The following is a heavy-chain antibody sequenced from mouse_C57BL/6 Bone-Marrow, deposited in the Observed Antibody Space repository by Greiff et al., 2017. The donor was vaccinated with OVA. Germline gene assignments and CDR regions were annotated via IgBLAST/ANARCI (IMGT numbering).Heavy chain of an antibody. CDR2: ISGGGGNT. J-gene: IGHJ1*03. Sequence: EVKLVESGGGLVKPGGSLKLSCAASGFTFSSYTMSWVRQTPEKRLEWVATISGGGGNTYYPDSVKGRFTISRDNAKNTLSLQMSSLRSEDTALYYCARPYYGNYLSWYFDVWGTGTTVTVSS. D-gene: IGHD2-10*01. V-gene: IGHV5-9*01. CDR3: ARPYYGNYLSWYFDV. CDR1: GFTFSSYT.